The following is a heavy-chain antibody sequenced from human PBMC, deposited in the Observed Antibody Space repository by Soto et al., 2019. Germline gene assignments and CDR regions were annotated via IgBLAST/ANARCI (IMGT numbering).Heavy chain of an antibody. J-gene: IGHJ6*02. D-gene: IGHD2-15*01. CDR1: GYSFTSYW. Sequence: GESRKISCKGSGYSFTSYWISWVRQMPGKGLEWMGRIDPSDSYTNYSPSFQGHVTISADKSISTAYLQWSSLKASDTAMYYCARRSCSGGSCYAYYYYYGMDVWGQGTTVTVSS. CDR2: IDPSDSYT. CDR3: ARRSCSGGSCYAYYYYYGMDV. V-gene: IGHV5-10-1*01.